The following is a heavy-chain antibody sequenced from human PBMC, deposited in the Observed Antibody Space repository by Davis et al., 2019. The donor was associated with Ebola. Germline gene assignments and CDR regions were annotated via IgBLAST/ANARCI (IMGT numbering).Heavy chain of an antibody. CDR1: GDSISSRNW. Sequence: SETLSLTCAVSGDSISSRNWWSWVRQSAGKGLEWIGEAYHSGATNYNPSLKGRVTLSMDKSKNQFSLKLNSVTAADTAIYYCAREDYYGSGSSDYWGQGTLVTVSS. J-gene: IGHJ4*02. CDR3: AREDYYGSGSSDY. V-gene: IGHV4-4*02. D-gene: IGHD3-10*01. CDR2: AYHSGAT.